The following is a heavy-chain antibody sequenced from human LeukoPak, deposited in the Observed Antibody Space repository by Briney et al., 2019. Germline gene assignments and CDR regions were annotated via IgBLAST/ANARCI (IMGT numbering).Heavy chain of an antibody. D-gene: IGHD3-9*01. CDR1: GYTFTGYY. J-gene: IGHJ4*02. CDR2: INPNSGGT. CDR3: TSGASIRHSDWLLGGYFDY. V-gene: IGHV1-2*02. Sequence: ASVKVSCKASGYTFTGYYMHWVRQAPGQGLEWMGWINPNSGGTNYAQKFQGRVTMTRDTSISTAYMELSRLRSDDTAVYYCTSGASIRHSDWLLGGYFDYWGRGTLATVSS.